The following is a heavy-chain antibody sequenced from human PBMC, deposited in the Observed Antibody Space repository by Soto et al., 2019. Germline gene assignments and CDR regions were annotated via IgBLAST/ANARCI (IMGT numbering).Heavy chain of an antibody. J-gene: IGHJ4*02. V-gene: IGHV4-39*01. CDR3: ARHLDSGTYIFDY. CDR2: IYYIGTT. Sequence: PSETLSLTCTVSGGSITSSRYYWGWIRQSPGKGLEWIGSIYYIGTTYYSPSLKSRVTISVDTSKNQFSLKLNSVTAADTAVYYCARHLDSGTYIFDYWGPGTLVTVSS. D-gene: IGHD1-26*01. CDR1: GGSITSSRYY.